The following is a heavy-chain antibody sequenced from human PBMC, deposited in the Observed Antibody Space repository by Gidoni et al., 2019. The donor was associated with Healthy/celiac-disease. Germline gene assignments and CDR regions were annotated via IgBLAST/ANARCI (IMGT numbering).Heavy chain of an antibody. D-gene: IGHD3-9*01. Sequence: QVQLVQSGAEVQKPGASVKVSCKASGYTFTSYDINWVRQATGQGLEWMGWMNQNSGNTGYAQKFQGRVTMTRNTSISTAYMELSSLRSEDTAVYYCARGLRYFAWLHYYYYGMDVWGQETTVTVSS. J-gene: IGHJ6*02. V-gene: IGHV1-8*01. CDR1: GYTFTSYD. CDR3: ARGLRYFAWLHYYYYGMDV. CDR2: MNQNSGNT.